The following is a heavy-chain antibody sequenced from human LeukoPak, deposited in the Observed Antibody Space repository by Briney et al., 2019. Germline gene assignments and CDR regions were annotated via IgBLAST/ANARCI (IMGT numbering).Heavy chain of an antibody. CDR2: IYPGDSDT. CDR1: RYIFTSYW. D-gene: IGHD3-22*01. CDR3: ARLRTHYYDSSGYWFDP. J-gene: IGHJ5*02. Sequence: EALKISCKGSRYIFTSYWIGWVRQMPGKGLECGGVIYPGDSDTRYSPSVQGQVTISADKSISTAYLQWSSLKASDTAMYYCARLRTHYYDSSGYWFDPWGQGTLVTVSS. V-gene: IGHV5-51*01.